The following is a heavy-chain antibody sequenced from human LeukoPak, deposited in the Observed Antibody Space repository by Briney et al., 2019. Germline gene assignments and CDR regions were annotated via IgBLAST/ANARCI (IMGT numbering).Heavy chain of an antibody. V-gene: IGHV4-59*01. Sequence: PSETLSLTCTVSGGSISSYYWSWIRQPPGKGLEWIGYIYYGGSTNYNPSPKSRVTISVDTSKNQFSLKLSSVTAADTAVYYCARGGQPNPYYYYGMDVWGQGTTVTVSS. CDR2: IYYGGST. CDR3: ARGGQPNPYYYYGMDV. J-gene: IGHJ6*02. D-gene: IGHD2-2*01. CDR1: GGSISSYY.